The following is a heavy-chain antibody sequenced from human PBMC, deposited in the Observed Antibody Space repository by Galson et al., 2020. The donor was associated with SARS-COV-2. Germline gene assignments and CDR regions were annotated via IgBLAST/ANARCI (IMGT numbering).Heavy chain of an antibody. CDR2: IKQDGSEK. D-gene: IGHD2-2*01. V-gene: IGHV3-7*04. CDR1: GFTFSSYW. CDR3: ARERVPAAMYYYYGMDV. J-gene: IGHJ6*02. Sequence: GGSLRLSCAASGFTFSSYWMSWVRQAPGKGLEWVANIKQDGSEKYYVDSVKGRFTISRDNAKNSLYLQMNSLRAEDTAVYYCARERVPAAMYYYYGMDVWGQGTTVTVSS.